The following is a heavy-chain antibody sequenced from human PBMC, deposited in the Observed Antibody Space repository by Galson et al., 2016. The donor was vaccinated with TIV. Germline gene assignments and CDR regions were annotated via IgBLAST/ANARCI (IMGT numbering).Heavy chain of an antibody. CDR1: GFTFSSFA. CDR3: AKMDSSGFDYVRRFDF. V-gene: IGHV3-23*01. Sequence: SLRLSCAASGFTFSSFAVSWVRQAPGKGLEWVSGISAGGGRTNYAESVKGRFTISRDNPKNTLYLQMSSLRDEDTAVYFWAKMDSSGFDYVRRFDFWGQGTLATVSS. CDR2: ISAGGGRT. J-gene: IGHJ4*02. D-gene: IGHD3-22*01.